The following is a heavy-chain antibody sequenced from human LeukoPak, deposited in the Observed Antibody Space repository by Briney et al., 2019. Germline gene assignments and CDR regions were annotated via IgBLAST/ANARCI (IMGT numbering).Heavy chain of an antibody. J-gene: IGHJ4*02. CDR3: ARDSSSGWYHDY. Sequence: PGGSLRLSCAASGFTVSSNYMSWVRQAPGKGLEWVSVIYSGGRTYYADSVKGRFTISRDNSKNTVYLQMNSLRAEDTAVYYCARDSSSGWYHDYWGQGTLVTVSS. CDR1: GFTVSSNY. D-gene: IGHD6-19*01. V-gene: IGHV3-53*01. CDR2: IYSGGRT.